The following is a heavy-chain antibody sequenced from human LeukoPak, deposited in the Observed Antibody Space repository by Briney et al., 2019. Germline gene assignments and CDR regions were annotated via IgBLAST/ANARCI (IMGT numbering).Heavy chain of an antibody. Sequence: SETLSLTCTVSGGSISSSSYYWGWIRQPPGKGLEWIGSIYYSGSTYYNPSLKSRVTISVDTSKNQFSLKLSSVTAADTAVYYCARDQASGWNYFDYWGQGTLVSVSS. J-gene: IGHJ4*02. D-gene: IGHD1-26*01. V-gene: IGHV4-39*07. CDR1: GGSISSSSYY. CDR3: ARDQASGWNYFDY. CDR2: IYYSGST.